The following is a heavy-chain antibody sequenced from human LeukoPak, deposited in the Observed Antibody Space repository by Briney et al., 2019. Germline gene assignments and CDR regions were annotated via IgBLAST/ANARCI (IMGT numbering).Heavy chain of an antibody. J-gene: IGHJ6*02. CDR1: GYTFTSYY. Sequence: ASVKVSCKASGYTFTSYYMHWVRQAPGQGLEWMGIINPSGGSTSYAQKFQDRVTMTRDTSTSTVYMELSSLRSEDTAVYYCARGDGSGSYYVKVYYYGMDVWGQGTTVTVSS. CDR2: INPSGGST. D-gene: IGHD3-10*01. V-gene: IGHV1-46*01. CDR3: ARGDGSGSYYVKVYYYGMDV.